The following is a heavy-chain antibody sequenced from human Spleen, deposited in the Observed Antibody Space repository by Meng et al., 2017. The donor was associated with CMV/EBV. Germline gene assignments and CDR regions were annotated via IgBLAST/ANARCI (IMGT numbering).Heavy chain of an antibody. D-gene: IGHD3-3*01. CDR3: ARVRYYDFWSGHQAGAFDY. CDR2: IRYEGKSR. J-gene: IGHJ4*02. CDR1: GFTFSNYG. V-gene: IGHV3-30*02. Sequence: GGSLRLSCGASGFTFSNYGIHWVRQAPGKGLEWLAFIRYEGKSRYYADSLKGRFTISRDNAKNSLYLQMNSLRAEDTAVYYCARVRYYDFWSGHQAGAFDYWGQGTLVTVSS.